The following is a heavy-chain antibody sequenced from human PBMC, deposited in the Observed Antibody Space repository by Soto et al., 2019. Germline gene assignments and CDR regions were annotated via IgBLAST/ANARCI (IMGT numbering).Heavy chain of an antibody. J-gene: IGHJ4*02. CDR1: GFNFNKYA. D-gene: IGHD2-21*02. CDR2: ISWNSGSI. CDR3: AKDMASYCGGDCYLRAFDY. V-gene: IGHV3-9*01. Sequence: EVQLLESGGDFAQPGGSLRLSCAASGFNFNKYAMSWVRQAPGKGLEWVSGISWNSGSIGYADSVKGRFTISRDNAKNSLYLQMNSLRAEDTALYYCAKDMASYCGGDCYLRAFDYWGQGTLVTVSS.